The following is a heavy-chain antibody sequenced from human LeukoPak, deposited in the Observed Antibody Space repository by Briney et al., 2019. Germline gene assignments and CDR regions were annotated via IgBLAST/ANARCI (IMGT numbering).Heavy chain of an antibody. CDR3: ARSSGYYYSDY. CDR2: IYYSGST. D-gene: IGHD3-22*01. V-gene: IGHV4-30-4*01. J-gene: IGHJ4*02. Sequence: SQTLSLTCTVSGGSISSGDYYWSWIRQPPGKGLEWIRYIYYSGSTYCNPSLKSRVTISVDTSKNQFSLKLSSVTAADTAVYYCARSSGYYYSDYWGQGTLVTVSS. CDR1: GGSISSGDYY.